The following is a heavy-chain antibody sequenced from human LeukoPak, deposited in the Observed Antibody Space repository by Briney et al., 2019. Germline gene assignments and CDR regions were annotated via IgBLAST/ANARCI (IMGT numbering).Heavy chain of an antibody. CDR1: GFTFSSYS. D-gene: IGHD6-13*01. CDR2: ISGSGGST. CDR3: AKDPAYSSSWFDY. Sequence: GSLRLSCAASGFTFSSYSMSWVRQAPGKGLEWVSAISGSGGSTYYADSVKGRFTISRDNSKNTLYLQMNSLRAEDTAVYYCAKDPAYSSSWFDYWGQGTLVTVSS. V-gene: IGHV3-23*01. J-gene: IGHJ4*02.